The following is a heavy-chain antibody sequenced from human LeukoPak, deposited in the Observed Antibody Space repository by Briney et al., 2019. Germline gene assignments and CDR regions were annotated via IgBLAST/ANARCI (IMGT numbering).Heavy chain of an antibody. J-gene: IGHJ4*02. Sequence: PGGSLRLSCAASGFTFDDYAMHWVRQAPGKGLEWVSGINWNSGFIGYADSVKGRFTISRDNAKNSLYLQMNSLRAEDTAVYYCARVAGRSIDYWGQGTLVTVSS. CDR2: INWNSGFI. CDR1: GFTFDDYA. V-gene: IGHV3-9*01. CDR3: ARVAGRSIDY. D-gene: IGHD6-19*01.